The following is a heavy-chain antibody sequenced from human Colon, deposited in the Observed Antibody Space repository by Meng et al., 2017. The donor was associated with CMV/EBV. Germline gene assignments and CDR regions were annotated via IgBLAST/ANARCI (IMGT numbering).Heavy chain of an antibody. Sequence: SETLSLTCTVSGGSISSSNYYWGWIRQPPGKGLEWIGNIYYRGSTYYNPSLKSRVTISVDTSQNQFSLELKSVTASDTAVYYCARSFNSGARGVSWFDSWGQGTLVTVSS. D-gene: IGHD3-10*01. J-gene: IGHJ5*01. V-gene: IGHV4-39*01. CDR2: IYYRGST. CDR3: ARSFNSGARGVSWFDS. CDR1: GGSISSSNYY.